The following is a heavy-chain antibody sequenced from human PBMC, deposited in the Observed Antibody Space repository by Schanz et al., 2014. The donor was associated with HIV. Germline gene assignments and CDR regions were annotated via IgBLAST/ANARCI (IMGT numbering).Heavy chain of an antibody. V-gene: IGHV1-69*06. CDR1: GGTFGSYT. CDR3: AREPLGAKAWFDP. CDR2: IVPIFGTS. D-gene: IGHD1-26*01. J-gene: IGHJ5*02. Sequence: QVQLVQSGAEVKKPGSSVTVSCKASGGTFGSYTITWVRQAPGQGLEWMGGIVPIFGTSNYAQKFQGRLTITADTSTTTGFMELNSLTSEDTAMYYCAREPLGAKAWFDPWGQGTLVIVSS.